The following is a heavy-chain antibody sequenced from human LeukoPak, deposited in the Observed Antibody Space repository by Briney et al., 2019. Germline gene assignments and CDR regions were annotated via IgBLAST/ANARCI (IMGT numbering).Heavy chain of an antibody. CDR3: AKDGALLRWPVYYFDY. V-gene: IGHV3-33*06. Sequence: GRSLRLSCAASGFTFSSYGMHWVRQAPGKGLEWVAVICYDGSNKYYADSVKGRFTISRDNSKNTLYLQMNSLRAEDTAVYYCAKDGALLRWPVYYFDYWGQGTLVTVSS. D-gene: IGHD4-23*01. CDR2: ICYDGSNK. CDR1: GFTFSSYG. J-gene: IGHJ4*02.